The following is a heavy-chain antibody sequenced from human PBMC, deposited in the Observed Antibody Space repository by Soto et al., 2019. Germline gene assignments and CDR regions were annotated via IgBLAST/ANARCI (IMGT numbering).Heavy chain of an antibody. Sequence: SETLSLTCTVSGGPISNHYWSWIRQPPGKGLEWIGNIYYSGSTNYNPSLKSRVIISVDTSKNQISLRLSSVTAADTAVYYCGRRSTTDYFDYWGQGTLVTVSS. D-gene: IGHD2-2*01. CDR2: IYYSGST. CDR3: GRRSTTDYFDY. V-gene: IGHV4-59*08. CDR1: GGPISNHY. J-gene: IGHJ4*02.